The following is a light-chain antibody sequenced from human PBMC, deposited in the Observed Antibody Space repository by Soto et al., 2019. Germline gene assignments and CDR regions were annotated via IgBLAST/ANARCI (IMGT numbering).Light chain of an antibody. Sequence: DIQMTQSPSSLSASVGDRVTITCRASQDIKNYLAWYQQEPGKVPRLLLYGVSTLQSGVPSRFSGSGSGTDFTLTISSLQPEDVGTYYCQKYNSAPLTVGGGTKVEIK. CDR3: QKYNSAPLT. CDR2: GVS. J-gene: IGKJ4*01. CDR1: QDIKNY. V-gene: IGKV1-27*01.